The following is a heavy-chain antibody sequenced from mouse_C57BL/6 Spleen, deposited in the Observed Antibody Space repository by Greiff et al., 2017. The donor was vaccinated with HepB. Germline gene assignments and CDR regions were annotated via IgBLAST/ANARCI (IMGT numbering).Heavy chain of an antibody. V-gene: IGHV1-77*01. CDR2: IGPGSGST. CDR3: AREVYDGYYVLYYFDY. Sequence: VKLMESGAELVKPGASVKISCKASGYTFTDYYINWVKQRPGQGLEWIGKIGPGSGSTYYNEKFKGKATLTADKSSSTAYMQLSSLTSEDSAVYFCAREVYDGYYVLYYFDYWGQGTTLTVSS. J-gene: IGHJ2*01. CDR1: GYTFTDYY. D-gene: IGHD2-3*01.